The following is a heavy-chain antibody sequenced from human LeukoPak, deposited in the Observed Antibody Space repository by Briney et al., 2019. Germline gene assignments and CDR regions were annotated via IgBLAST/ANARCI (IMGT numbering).Heavy chain of an antibody. CDR2: ISHDGSNK. CDR1: GFSFSSYD. J-gene: IGHJ4*02. Sequence: PPGTSLRLSWAASGFSFSSYDMHWVRQAPGKGLEWVAVISHDGSNKYYADSVQGRFTISRDNPKNTLYVQMSSLRAEDTAVYFCARDRKYYFDYWGQGTLVTVSS. D-gene: IGHD1-14*01. V-gene: IGHV3-30-3*01. CDR3: ARDRKYYFDY.